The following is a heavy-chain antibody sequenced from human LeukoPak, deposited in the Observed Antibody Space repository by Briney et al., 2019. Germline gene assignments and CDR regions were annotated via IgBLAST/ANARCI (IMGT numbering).Heavy chain of an antibody. CDR1: GFTFSSYS. CDR3: ARAAGRDGYNFNYYYMDV. J-gene: IGHJ6*03. Sequence: PGGSLRLSCAASGFTFSSYSMNWVRQAPGKGLEWVSSISSSYIYYADSVKGRFTISRDNAKNSLYLQMNSLRAEDTAVYYCARAAGRDGYNFNYYYMDVWGKGTTVTVSS. V-gene: IGHV3-21*01. CDR2: ISSSYI. D-gene: IGHD5-24*01.